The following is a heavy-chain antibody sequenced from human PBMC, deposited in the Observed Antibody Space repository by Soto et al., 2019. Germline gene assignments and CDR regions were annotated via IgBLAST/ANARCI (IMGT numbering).Heavy chain of an antibody. CDR1: GFTFSSYW. Sequence: EVQLVESGGGLVQPGGSLRLSCAASGFTFSSYWMSWVRQAPGKGLEWVANIKQDGSEKYYVDSVKGRFPISRDNAKNSLYLQMNSLRAEDTAVYYCAREVVPAATQTTSYWGQGTLVTVSS. CDR2: IKQDGSEK. V-gene: IGHV3-7*05. CDR3: AREVVPAATQTTSY. D-gene: IGHD2-2*01. J-gene: IGHJ4*02.